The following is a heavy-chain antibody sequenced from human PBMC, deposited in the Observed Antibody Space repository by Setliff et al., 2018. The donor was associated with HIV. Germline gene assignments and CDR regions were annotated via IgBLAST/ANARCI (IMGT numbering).Heavy chain of an antibody. CDR3: ASFQEDY. V-gene: IGHV3-7*01. J-gene: IGHJ4*02. CDR2: IKKDGSEK. Sequence: PGSSLKISCAASGFTFSNYWMSWVRQAPGKGLEWVANIKKDGSEKYYVDSVKGRFTISRDNAKKSLYLQMNSLRGDDTAVYYCASFQEDYWGQGTLVTVSS. CDR1: GFTFSNYW.